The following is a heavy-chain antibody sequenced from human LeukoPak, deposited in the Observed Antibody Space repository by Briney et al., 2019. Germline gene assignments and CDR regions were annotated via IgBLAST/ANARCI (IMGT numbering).Heavy chain of an antibody. D-gene: IGHD2-2*02. V-gene: IGHV3-9*01. CDR3: AKQRVHCSSTSCYMGFDY. J-gene: IGHJ4*02. CDR1: GFTFDDYA. Sequence: GGSLRLSCAASGFTFDDYAMHWVRQAPGKGLEWVSGFSWNSGSIGYADSVKGRFTISRDNAKNSLYLQMNSLRAEDTALYYCAKQRVHCSSTSCYMGFDYWGQGTLVTVSS. CDR2: FSWNSGSI.